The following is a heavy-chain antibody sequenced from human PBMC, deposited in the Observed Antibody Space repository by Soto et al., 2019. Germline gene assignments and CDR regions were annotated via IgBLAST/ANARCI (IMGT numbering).Heavy chain of an antibody. V-gene: IGHV3-48*02. D-gene: IGHD2-21*02. CDR3: ARQLYTVVTPQDY. J-gene: IGHJ4*02. CDR2: IDGSGTAM. CDR1: GFTFSNFR. Sequence: VGSLRLSCAASGFTFSNFRMNWIRQAPGKGLEWVSHIDGSGTAMSYVDSVKGRFTISRDNAKNSLYLEMTSLRDEDTAVYYCARQLYTVVTPQDYWGRGTLVTVSS.